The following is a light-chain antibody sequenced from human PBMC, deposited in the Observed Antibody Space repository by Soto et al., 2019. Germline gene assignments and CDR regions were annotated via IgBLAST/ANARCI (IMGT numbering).Light chain of an antibody. Sequence: QSALTQPASVSGSPGQSITISCTGTSSDVGSYNLVSWYQQHPGKAPKLMIYEVSKRPSGVSNRFSGSKSGNTVSLTISGLQAEDEAYYYCCSYAGSSTLVFGGGTKLTVL. CDR3: CSYAGSSTLV. V-gene: IGLV2-23*02. CDR1: SSDVGSYNL. CDR2: EVS. J-gene: IGLJ3*02.